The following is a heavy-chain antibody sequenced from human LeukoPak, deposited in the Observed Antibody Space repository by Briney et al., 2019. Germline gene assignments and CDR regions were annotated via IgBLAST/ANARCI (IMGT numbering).Heavy chain of an antibody. CDR1: GGSISSSNW. CDR3: ARRAVVTPNWYFDL. D-gene: IGHD4-23*01. J-gene: IGHJ2*01. CDR2: IYHSGST. V-gene: IGHV4-4*02. Sequence: PSETLSLTCAVSGGSISSSNWWSWVRQPPGKGLEWIGEIYHSGSTNYNPSLKSRVTISVDKSKNQFSLKLSSVTAADTAVYYCARRAVVTPNWYFDLWGRGTLVTVSS.